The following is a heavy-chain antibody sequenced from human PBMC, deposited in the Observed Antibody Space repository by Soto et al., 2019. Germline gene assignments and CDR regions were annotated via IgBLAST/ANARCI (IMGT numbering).Heavy chain of an antibody. CDR3: ARRRGTTYYYGMDV. CDR1: GGSISSGDYY. Sequence: SSETLSLTCTVSGGSISSGDYYWSWIRQPPGKGLEWIGYIYYSGSTYCNPSLKSRVTISVDTSKNQFSLKLNSVTAADTAVYYCARRRGTTYYYGMDVWGQGTTVTVSS. V-gene: IGHV4-30-4*01. J-gene: IGHJ6*02. CDR2: IYYSGST. D-gene: IGHD3-16*01.